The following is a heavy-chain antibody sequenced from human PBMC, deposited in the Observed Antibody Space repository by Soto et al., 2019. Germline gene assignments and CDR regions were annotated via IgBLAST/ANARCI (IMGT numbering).Heavy chain of an antibody. CDR2: IYYSGST. V-gene: IGHV4-30-4*01. CDR3: ARDRVVAAVTYYYYGMDV. D-gene: IGHD2-15*01. Sequence: PSETLSLTCTVSGGSISSGDYYWSWIRQPPGKGLEWIGYIYYSGSTYHNPSLKSRVTISVDTSKNQFSLKLSSVTAADTAVYYCARDRVVAAVTYYYYGMDVWGQGTTVTV. J-gene: IGHJ6*02. CDR1: GGSISSGDYY.